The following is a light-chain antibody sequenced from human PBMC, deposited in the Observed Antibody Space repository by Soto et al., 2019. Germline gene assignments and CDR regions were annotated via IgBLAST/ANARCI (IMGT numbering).Light chain of an antibody. CDR1: SSDVGGYDF. CDR3: SSYTITSSPV. Sequence: QSALTQPASVSGSPGQSITISCTGTSSDVGGYDFFSWYRQYPGQAPKILIYEVTHRPSGVPDRFSGSKSGNTASLTISGLQADDEADYYCSSYTITSSPVFGPGTKLTVL. V-gene: IGLV2-14*01. CDR2: EVT. J-gene: IGLJ1*01.